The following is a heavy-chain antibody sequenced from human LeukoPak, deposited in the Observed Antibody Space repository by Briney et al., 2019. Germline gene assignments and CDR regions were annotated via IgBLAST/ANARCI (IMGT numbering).Heavy chain of an antibody. CDR3: VGGYYYDSSGYWVRAFDI. CDR2: MYHSGTT. Sequence: SQTLSLTCAVSGGSISSGGYSWSWIRQPPGKGLEWIGYMYHSGTTHYNPSLKSRVTISVDRSKNQFSLKLSSVTAADTAVYYCVGGYYYDSSGYWVRAFDIWGQGTMVTVSS. J-gene: IGHJ3*02. CDR1: GGSISSGGYS. V-gene: IGHV4-30-2*01. D-gene: IGHD3-22*01.